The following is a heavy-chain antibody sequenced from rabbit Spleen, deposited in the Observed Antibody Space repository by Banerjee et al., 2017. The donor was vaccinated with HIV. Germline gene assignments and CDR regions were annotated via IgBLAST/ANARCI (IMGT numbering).Heavy chain of an antibody. CDR3: AKALVGFIGWNFYL. CDR2: INAATGKP. Sequence: QEQLVESGGGLVQRTGSLTLTCKASGFSFGDRDVMCWVRQAPGKGLEGIACINAATGKPFYATWAKRRFTITRTSSTTVTLRMTSLTAAARAAYFCAKALVGFIGWNFYLWGPGTLVTVS. D-gene: IGHD5-1*01. V-gene: IGHV1S45*01. J-gene: IGHJ4*01. CDR1: GFSFGDRDV.